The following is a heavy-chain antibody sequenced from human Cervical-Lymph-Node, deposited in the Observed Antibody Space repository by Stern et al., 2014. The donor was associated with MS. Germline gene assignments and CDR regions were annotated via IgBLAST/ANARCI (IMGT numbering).Heavy chain of an antibody. J-gene: IGHJ4*02. V-gene: IGHV3-23*01. Sequence: VQLQESGGGLVQPGGSLRLSCAASGFTFSSYAMNWVRQAPGKGLEWVSAISGSGGITYYADSVKGRFTISRDNAENTLYLEMNSLRADDTAVYYCAKDVYDSSGYQFDYWGQGTLVTVSS. D-gene: IGHD3-22*01. CDR3: AKDVYDSSGYQFDY. CDR1: GFTFSSYA. CDR2: ISGSGGIT.